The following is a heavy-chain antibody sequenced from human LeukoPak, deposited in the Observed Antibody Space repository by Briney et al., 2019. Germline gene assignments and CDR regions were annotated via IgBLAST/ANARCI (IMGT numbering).Heavy chain of an antibody. Sequence: PGTSLRLSCAASGFTFSTYAMSWVRQAPGKGLEWVSGISGSGGSTFYADSVKGRFTISRDNSRKTLSLQMNSLRAEDTAVYYCAKLRGVIIGDMDVWGQGTTVTVSS. D-gene: IGHD3-10*01. J-gene: IGHJ6*02. CDR2: ISGSGGST. CDR3: AKLRGVIIGDMDV. V-gene: IGHV3-23*01. CDR1: GFTFSTYA.